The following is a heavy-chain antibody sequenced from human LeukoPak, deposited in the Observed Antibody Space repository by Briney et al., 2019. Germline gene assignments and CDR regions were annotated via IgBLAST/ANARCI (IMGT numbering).Heavy chain of an antibody. Sequence: GGSLRLSCAASGFTFSSYAMSWVRQAPGKGLEWVSAISGSGGSTYYADSVMGRFTISRDNSKNTLYLQMNSLRPEGTAVYYCAKDCGGDCYSHSWGQGTLVTVSS. CDR2: ISGSGGST. CDR1: GFTFSSYA. J-gene: IGHJ4*02. V-gene: IGHV3-23*01. D-gene: IGHD2-21*02. CDR3: AKDCGGDCYSHS.